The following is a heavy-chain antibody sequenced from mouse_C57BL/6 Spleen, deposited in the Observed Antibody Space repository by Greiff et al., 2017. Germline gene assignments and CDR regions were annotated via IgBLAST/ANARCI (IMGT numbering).Heavy chain of an antibody. J-gene: IGHJ1*03. CDR1: GYTFTSYW. Sequence: QVQLQQPGAELVMPGASVKLSCKASGYTFTSYWMHWVKQRPGQGLEWIGEIDPSDSYTNYNQKFKGKSTLTVDKSSSTAYMQLSSLTSEDSAVYYCASEANYYGSSYENFDVWGTGTTVTVAS. V-gene: IGHV1-69*01. CDR2: IDPSDSYT. D-gene: IGHD1-1*01. CDR3: ASEANYYGSSYENFDV.